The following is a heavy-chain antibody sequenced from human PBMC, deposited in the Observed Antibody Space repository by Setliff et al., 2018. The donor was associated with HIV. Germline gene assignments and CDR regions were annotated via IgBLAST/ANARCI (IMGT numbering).Heavy chain of an antibody. CDR1: GYTFTSYA. Sequence: GASVKVSCKASGYTFTSYAMHWVRQAPGQRLEWMGWINSVNGNTKYSQKFQGRVTITRDTSASTAYMELSSLRSEDTAVYYCTRVEYSYGYDRWDWYFDLWGRGTLVTVSS. V-gene: IGHV1-3*01. CDR3: TRVEYSYGYDRWDWYFDL. CDR2: INSVNGNT. J-gene: IGHJ2*01. D-gene: IGHD5-18*01.